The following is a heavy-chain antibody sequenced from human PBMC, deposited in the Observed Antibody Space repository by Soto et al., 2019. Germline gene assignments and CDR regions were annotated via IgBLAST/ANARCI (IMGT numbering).Heavy chain of an antibody. CDR2: VSIGGST. D-gene: IGHD2-15*01. CDR1: GFTFSSYA. V-gene: IGHV3-23*01. J-gene: IGHJ4*02. CDR3: AKRRGAGGHFDY. Sequence: ESGGGLVQPEGSLRLSCAASGFTFSSYAMGWVRQGPGKGLEWVAVVSIGGSTHYADSVRGRFTISRDNSKNTLSLQMNSLTAEDTVVYFCAKRRGAGGHFDYWGQGALVTVSS.